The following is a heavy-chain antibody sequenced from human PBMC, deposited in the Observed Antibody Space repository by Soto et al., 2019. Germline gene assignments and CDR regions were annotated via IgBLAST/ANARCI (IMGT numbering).Heavy chain of an antibody. Sequence: QVQLQESGPGLVKPSETLSLTCTVSSDSITNYYWSWVRQSPGKGLEWIGYVHDTGRSNYNHTLNNTFNNSVNTSMHQFSPELNSWTAADKAVYKRARVGGTRGWYWGQGTLVTVSS. V-gene: IGHV4-59*01. CDR1: SDSITNYY. D-gene: IGHD2-15*01. CDR2: VHDTGRS. CDR3: ARVGGTRGWY. J-gene: IGHJ4*02.